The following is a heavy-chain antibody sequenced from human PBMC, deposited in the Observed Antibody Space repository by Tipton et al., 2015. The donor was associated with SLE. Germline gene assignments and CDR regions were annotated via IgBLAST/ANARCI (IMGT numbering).Heavy chain of an antibody. V-gene: IGHV3-9*01. CDR2: ISWNSGTI. J-gene: IGHJ4*02. D-gene: IGHD1-1*01. CDR3: ASAGLEFVPSHVGY. Sequence: SLRLSCAASGFTFDDYDMHWVRQAPGKGLEWVSGISWNSGTIGYADSVKGRFTISRDKAKNSLYLHMNSLSAEDTALYDCASAGLEFVPSHVGYWGQGTLVTVSS. CDR1: GFTFDDYD.